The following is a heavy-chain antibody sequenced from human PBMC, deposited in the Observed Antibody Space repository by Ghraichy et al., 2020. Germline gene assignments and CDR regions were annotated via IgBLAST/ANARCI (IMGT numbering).Heavy chain of an antibody. V-gene: IGHV3-33*01. J-gene: IGHJ3*02. CDR3: ARVRGDSNYAFDI. Sequence: GGSLRLSCAASGFTFSSYAIHWVRQAPGKGLEWVAVIWYDGSYKYYADSVKGRFTISRDNSKNTLYLQMNSLRAEDTAVYYCARVRGDSNYAFDIWGQGTMVTVSS. D-gene: IGHD2-21*02. CDR2: IWYDGSYK. CDR1: GFTFSSYA.